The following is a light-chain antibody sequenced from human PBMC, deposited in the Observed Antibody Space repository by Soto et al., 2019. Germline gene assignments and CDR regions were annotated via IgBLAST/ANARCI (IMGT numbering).Light chain of an antibody. CDR1: QSVSSN. V-gene: IGKV3-15*01. J-gene: IGKJ1*01. CDR3: QQYNDWPLT. CDR2: GAF. Sequence: EIVMTQSPVTLSVSPGERATLSCRPSQSVSSNLAWYQQKPGQAPSLLIYGAFTRATGIPARFSGTGSGTESTLTISSLHSEDFALYYCQQYNDWPLTFGQGTKVDI.